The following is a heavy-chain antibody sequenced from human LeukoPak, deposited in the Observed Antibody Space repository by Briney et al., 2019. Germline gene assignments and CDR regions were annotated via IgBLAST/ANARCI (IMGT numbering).Heavy chain of an antibody. CDR2: IYTGGNT. V-gene: IGHV3-53*01. Sequence: GGSLRLSCTASGFPVSSNYMTWVRHAPGKGLEWVSVIYTGGNTDHADSVQGRFTLSRDNTKNTLYLHMHSLRVEDTAVYYCARGRPPYYFDFWGQGTLVTVSS. CDR3: ARGRPPYYFDF. CDR1: GFPVSSNY. J-gene: IGHJ4*02.